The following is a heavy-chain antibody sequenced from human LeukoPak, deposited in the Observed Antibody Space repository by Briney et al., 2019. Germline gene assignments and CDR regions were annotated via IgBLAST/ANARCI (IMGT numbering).Heavy chain of an antibody. V-gene: IGHV4-4*02. J-gene: IGHJ3*02. D-gene: IGHD3-10*02. CDR1: GFTFSSYSM. CDR2: IHQSGST. Sequence: GSLRLSCAASGFTFSSYSMNWVRQAPGKGLEWIGEIHQSGSTNYNPSLRSRVTISVDKSKEQFSLKLSSVTAADTAVYYCARVLCCSDAFDIWGQGTMVTVSS. CDR3: ARVLCCSDAFDI.